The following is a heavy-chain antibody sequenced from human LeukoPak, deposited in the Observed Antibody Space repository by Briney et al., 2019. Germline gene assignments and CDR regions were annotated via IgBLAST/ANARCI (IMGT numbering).Heavy chain of an antibody. V-gene: IGHV4-39*01. J-gene: IGHJ4*02. D-gene: IGHD3-10*01. Sequence: SETLSLSCRVSGGSISSSSYYWGCVRHSPGKGLEWIGSIYYSGSTYYNPSLKGRATTSVDTSNQFSLKLSSVTAADTAVYYCARHGRPAYGLGFSDYWGQGTLVTVSS. CDR2: IYYSGST. CDR3: ARHGRPAYGLGFSDY. CDR1: GGSISSSSYY.